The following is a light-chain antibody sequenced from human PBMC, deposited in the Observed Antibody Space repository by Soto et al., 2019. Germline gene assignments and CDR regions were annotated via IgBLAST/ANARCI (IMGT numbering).Light chain of an antibody. CDR1: QSVTNNY. V-gene: IGKV3-20*01. J-gene: IGKJ2*01. Sequence: EVVLTQSPGTLSLSPGESATLSCRASQSVTNNYFAWYQQKPGQAPRLHIFGSSDRATGSPDRFSGSGSGTDFTLTISRLEPEDFAVYYCHQYGSSPPYTFGQGTKLEIK. CDR3: HQYGSSPPYT. CDR2: GSS.